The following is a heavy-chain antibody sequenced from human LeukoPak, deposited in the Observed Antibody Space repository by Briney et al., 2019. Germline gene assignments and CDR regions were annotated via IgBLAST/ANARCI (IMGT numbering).Heavy chain of an antibody. CDR1: GCTFTSYY. D-gene: IGHD4-17*01. Sequence: GASVKVSCKASGCTFTSYYMHWVRQAPGQGLEWMGIINPSGGSTSYAQKFQGRVTMTRDASTSTVYMELSSLRSEDTAVYYCARALTVTTSGRVGGFDYWGQGTLVTVSS. V-gene: IGHV1-46*01. CDR2: INPSGGST. CDR3: ARALTVTTSGRVGGFDY. J-gene: IGHJ4*02.